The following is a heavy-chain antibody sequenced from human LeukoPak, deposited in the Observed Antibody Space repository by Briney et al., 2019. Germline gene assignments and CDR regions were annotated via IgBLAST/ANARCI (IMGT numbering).Heavy chain of an antibody. CDR1: GFTFSNYG. J-gene: IGHJ5*01. CDR2: IWYDGSNK. V-gene: IGHV3-33*01. Sequence: GRSLRLSCVASGFTFSNYGMHWLHQAPGMGLEWVAVIWYDGSNKNYRDSVRGRFTISRDNFKNTLYLEMNSLRAEDTAVYYCATARNNYDYSGFSAINSRGQGTLVTVAS. D-gene: IGHD3-16*01. CDR3: ATARNNYDYSGFSAINS.